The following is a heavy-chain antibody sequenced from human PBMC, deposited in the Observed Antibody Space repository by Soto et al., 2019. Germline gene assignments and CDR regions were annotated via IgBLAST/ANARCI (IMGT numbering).Heavy chain of an antibody. Sequence: QVQLVQSGAEVKKPGSSVKVSCKASGGTFSSYAISWVRQAPGQGLEWMGGIIPIFGTANYAQKFQGRVTITADESTSTAYLELSSLRSEDTAVYYCARASYCGGDGYYDGMAVWGHGTTGTVAS. J-gene: IGHJ6*02. V-gene: IGHV1-69*01. D-gene: IGHD2-21*02. CDR3: ARASYCGGDGYYDGMAV. CDR1: GGTFSSYA. CDR2: IIPIFGTA.